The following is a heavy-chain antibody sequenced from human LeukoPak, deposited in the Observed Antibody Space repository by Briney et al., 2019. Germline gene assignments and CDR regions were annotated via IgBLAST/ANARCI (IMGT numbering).Heavy chain of an antibody. D-gene: IGHD1-26*01. V-gene: IGHV3-7*01. CDR2: IKQDVSVI. J-gene: IGHJ4*02. CDR1: GFSFSTHL. CDR3: ARGSFSDNGVFDY. Sequence: PGGSLRLSCVPSGFSFSTHLMNWVRQAPGKGLGWMANIKQDVSVICYLNTLRGRFTISKDTAKNSVYLQLSSLRAEDTAQYYCARGSFSDNGVFDYWGQGALVIVSS.